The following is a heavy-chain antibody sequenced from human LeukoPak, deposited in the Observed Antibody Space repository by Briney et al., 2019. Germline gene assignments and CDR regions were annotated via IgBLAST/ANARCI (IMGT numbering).Heavy chain of an antibody. CDR2: VYYSGST. CDR3: ASLVGATTRLGVGVFDY. V-gene: IGHV4-39*01. J-gene: IGHJ4*02. D-gene: IGHD1-26*01. CDR1: GGSISSSSHY. Sequence: SETLSLTCTVSGGSISSSSHYWGWIRQPPGKGLEWIGSVYYSGSTYYNPSLRSRLTISGDTSKNQFSLKLSSVTAADTAVYYCASLVGATTRLGVGVFDYWGQGTVVTVSS.